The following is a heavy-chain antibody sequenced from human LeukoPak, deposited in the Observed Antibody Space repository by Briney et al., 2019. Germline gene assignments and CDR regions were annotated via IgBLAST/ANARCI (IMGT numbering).Heavy chain of an antibody. D-gene: IGHD3-10*01. V-gene: IGHV4-59*01. J-gene: IGHJ3*02. CDR1: GGPISSYH. Sequence: PSETLSLTCSVSGGPISSYHWSWIPQPPGKGLMGIGYIYYSGSNNYNPSLKSRVTISVDTSKNQFSLKLSSLTAADTAVYYCARELLWCGDSAGAFDIWGQGKMVTVSS. CDR2: IYYSGSN. CDR3: ARELLWCGDSAGAFDI.